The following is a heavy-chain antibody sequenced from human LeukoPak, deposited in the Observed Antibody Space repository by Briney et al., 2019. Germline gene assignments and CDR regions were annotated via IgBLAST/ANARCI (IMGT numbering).Heavy chain of an antibody. CDR1: GGSISSSSYY. V-gene: IGHV4-39*01. CDR2: IYYSGST. CDR3: ARRGGSVVVITYFGY. Sequence: PSETLSLTCTVSGGSISSSSYYWGWIRQPPGKGLEWIGSIYYSGSTYYNPSLKSRVTISVDTSKNQFSLKLSSVTAADTAVYYCARRGGSVVVITYFGYWGQGTLVTVSS. J-gene: IGHJ4*02. D-gene: IGHD3-22*01.